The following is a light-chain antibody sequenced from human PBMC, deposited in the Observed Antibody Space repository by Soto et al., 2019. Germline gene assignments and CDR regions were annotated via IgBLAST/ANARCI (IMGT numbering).Light chain of an antibody. Sequence: EIVLTQSPATLSLPPGERATLSCRASQGVSSYLAWYQQKPGQAPRLLIYDASNRATGIPARFSGSGPGTDFTLTISSLEPEDFAVYYCQQRSNWPRTFTFGQGTRLEIK. V-gene: IGKV3D-11*01. J-gene: IGKJ5*01. CDR2: DAS. CDR1: QGVSSY. CDR3: QQRSNWPRTFT.